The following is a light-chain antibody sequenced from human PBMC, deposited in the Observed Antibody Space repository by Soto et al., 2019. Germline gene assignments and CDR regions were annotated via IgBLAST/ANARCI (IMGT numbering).Light chain of an antibody. CDR1: QGIRND. CDR3: LQYYNYPWT. J-gene: IGKJ1*01. CDR2: AAS. Sequence: ALQMTQSPSSLSASVGDRVTITCRASQGIRNDLGWYQQKPGKAPKLLIYAASSLQSGVPSRFSGSGSGTDFTLTIGSRQPEDFATYYCLQYYNYPWTFGQGTKVEIK. V-gene: IGKV1-6*01.